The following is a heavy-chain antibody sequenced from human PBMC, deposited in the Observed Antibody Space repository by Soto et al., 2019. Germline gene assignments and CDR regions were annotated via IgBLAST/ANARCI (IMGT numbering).Heavy chain of an antibody. CDR2: ITSSGDST. D-gene: IGHD2-21*01. Sequence: EVQLLESGGGLVQPGGSLRLSCAASGFTFSSYAMAWVRQASGKGLEWVSSITSSGDSTYYADSVKGRFTISRDNSKNTLYLQMNSLRAEHTAVYYCANLEVTWGQGTLVTVSS. V-gene: IGHV3-23*01. CDR3: ANLEVT. CDR1: GFTFSSYA. J-gene: IGHJ5*02.